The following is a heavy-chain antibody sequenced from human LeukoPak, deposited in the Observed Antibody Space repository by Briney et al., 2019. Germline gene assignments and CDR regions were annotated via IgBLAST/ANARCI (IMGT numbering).Heavy chain of an antibody. CDR3: AKESFKITAAGFDY. Sequence: PGGSLRLSCAASGFIFDDYAMHWVRQAPGKGLEWVSGISWNSGSIGYADSVKGRFTISRDNAKNSLYLQMSSLRAEDTAFYYCAKESFKITAAGFDYWGQGTLVTVSS. CDR2: ISWNSGSI. V-gene: IGHV3-9*01. J-gene: IGHJ4*02. D-gene: IGHD6-13*01. CDR1: GFIFDDYA.